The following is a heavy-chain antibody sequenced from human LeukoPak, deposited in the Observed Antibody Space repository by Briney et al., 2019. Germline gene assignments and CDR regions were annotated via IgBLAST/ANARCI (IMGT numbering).Heavy chain of an antibody. V-gene: IGHV3-7*03. CDR1: GFALSSYW. CDR2: IKQDGSEK. Sequence: PGGSLRLSCAASGFALSSYWMSWVRQAPGKGLEWVANIKQDGSEKYYVDSVKGRFTISRDNAKNSLYLQMNSLRAEDTAVYYCARDARVAGMGFFDYWGQGTLVTVSS. J-gene: IGHJ4*02. D-gene: IGHD6-19*01. CDR3: ARDARVAGMGFFDY.